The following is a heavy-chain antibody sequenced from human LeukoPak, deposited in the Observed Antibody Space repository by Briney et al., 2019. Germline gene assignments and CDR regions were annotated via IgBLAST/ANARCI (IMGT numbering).Heavy chain of an antibody. J-gene: IGHJ6*02. CDR3: ARGQGWNEDYYYYGMDV. CDR2: IKQDGSAA. CDR1: GFTFSWYW. Sequence: GGSLRLSCAASGFTFSWYWMSWVRQAPGRGLEWVANIKQDGSAAYYVDSVKGRFTISRDNAKNSLYLQMNSLRAEDTAVYYCARGQGWNEDYYYYGMDVWGQGTTVTVSS. V-gene: IGHV3-7*03. D-gene: IGHD1-1*01.